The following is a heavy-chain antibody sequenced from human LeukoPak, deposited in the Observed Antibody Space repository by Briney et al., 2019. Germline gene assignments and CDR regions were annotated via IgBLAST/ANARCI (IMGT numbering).Heavy chain of an antibody. J-gene: IGHJ4*02. CDR1: GFTFSSYG. Sequence: GGSLRLSCAASGFTFSSYGMHWVCQAPGRGLEWVAVIWYDGSNKYYADSVKGRFTISRDNSKNTLYLQMNSLRAEDTAVYYCAKDLRGYSYGYVYWGQGTLVTVSS. V-gene: IGHV3-33*06. CDR2: IWYDGSNK. D-gene: IGHD5-18*01. CDR3: AKDLRGYSYGYVY.